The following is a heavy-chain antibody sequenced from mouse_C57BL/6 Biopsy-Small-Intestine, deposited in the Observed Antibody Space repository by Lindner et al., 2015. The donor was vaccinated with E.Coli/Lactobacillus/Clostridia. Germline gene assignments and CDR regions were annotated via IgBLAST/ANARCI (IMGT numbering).Heavy chain of an antibody. CDR2: ISSGSSTI. CDR3: ARGSSGGMDY. Sequence: VQLQESGGGLVKPGGSLKLSCAASGFTFSDYGMHWVRQAPEKGLEWVTYISSGSSTIYYADTVKGRFTISRDNAKNTLFLQMTSLRSEDTAMYYCARGSSGGMDYWGQGTSVTVSA. D-gene: IGHD1-1*01. V-gene: IGHV5-17*01. J-gene: IGHJ4*01. CDR1: GFTFSDYG.